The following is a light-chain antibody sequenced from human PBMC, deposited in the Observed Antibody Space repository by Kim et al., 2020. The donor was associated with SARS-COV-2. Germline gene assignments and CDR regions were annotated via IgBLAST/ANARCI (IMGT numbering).Light chain of an antibody. CDR3: QVWDSSAYV. CDR1: IGSKN. Sequence: IGSKNVHWYQQMPGQAPVLVIYRDINRPSGIPERFSGSNSGNTATLTISRAQAGDEADYYCQVWDSSAYVFGTGTKVTVL. V-gene: IGLV3-9*01. CDR2: RDI. J-gene: IGLJ1*01.